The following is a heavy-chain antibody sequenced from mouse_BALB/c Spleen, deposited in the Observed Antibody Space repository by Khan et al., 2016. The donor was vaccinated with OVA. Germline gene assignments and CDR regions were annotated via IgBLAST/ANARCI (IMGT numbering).Heavy chain of an antibody. J-gene: IGHJ4*01. Sequence: QIQLVQSGPELKKPGETVKISCKASGYTFTNNGMNWAKQAPGKGLKWMGWINTYTGEPTYAADFKGRFAFSLETSASTAYLQINNLRNEDTSTYCCGRVGYSGTMDYWGQGTSVTVSS. V-gene: IGHV9-3-1*01. D-gene: IGHD2-3*01. CDR3: GRVGYSGTMDY. CDR2: INTYTGEP. CDR1: GYTFTNNG.